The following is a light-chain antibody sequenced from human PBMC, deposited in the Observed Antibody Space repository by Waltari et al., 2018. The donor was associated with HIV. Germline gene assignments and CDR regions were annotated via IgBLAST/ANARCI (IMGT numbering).Light chain of an antibody. CDR1: SDDVGGYSY. J-gene: IGLJ1*01. Sequence: QSALTQPASLSASPGQSITISCTGSSDDVGGYSYVSWYQQFPGKAPKLLISEDTDRASEISLRFSGSKSAKTASLTISGLRPEDEADYFCASFSSTSTYVFGTGTKVTVL. V-gene: IGLV2-14*03. CDR2: EDT. CDR3: ASFSSTSTYV.